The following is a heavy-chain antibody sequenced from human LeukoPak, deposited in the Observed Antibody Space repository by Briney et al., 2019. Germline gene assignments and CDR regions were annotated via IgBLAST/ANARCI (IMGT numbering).Heavy chain of an antibody. CDR2: ISASSIYI. CDR1: GVTFSRYS. Sequence: GGSLRLSCAASGVTFSRYSMSWVRQAPGKGLEWVSSISASSIYIYYADSVKGRFTISRDNAKNSLYVQMNSLRAEDTAVYYCARAPTYYYDSSGPILLAHFYMDVWGRGTTVTVSS. J-gene: IGHJ6*03. CDR3: ARAPTYYYDSSGPILLAHFYMDV. D-gene: IGHD3-22*01. V-gene: IGHV3-21*01.